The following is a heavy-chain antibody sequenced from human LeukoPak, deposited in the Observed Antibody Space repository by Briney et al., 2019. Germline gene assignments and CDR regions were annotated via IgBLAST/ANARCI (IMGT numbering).Heavy chain of an antibody. J-gene: IGHJ4*02. Sequence: GGSLRLSCAASGFTFSSYSMNWVRQAPGKGLEWVSSISSSSYIYYSDSVKGRFNISRDNAKNSLYLQMNSLGAEDTAVYYCARNLIRRGYYFDYWGQGTLVTVSS. CDR2: ISSSSYI. CDR1: GFTFSSYS. V-gene: IGHV3-21*01. D-gene: IGHD2-21*01. CDR3: ARNLIRRGYYFDY.